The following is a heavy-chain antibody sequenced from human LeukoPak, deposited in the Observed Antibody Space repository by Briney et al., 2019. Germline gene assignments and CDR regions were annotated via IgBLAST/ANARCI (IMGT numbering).Heavy chain of an antibody. D-gene: IGHD3-16*01. V-gene: IGHV7-4-1*02. CDR1: EYGFNSDA. J-gene: IGHJ4*02. CDR3: ARHDNDDDFDY. CDR2: INMYTANP. Sequence: ASVTVSCKASEYGFNSDAINWLRQAPGQGLEWMGWINMYTANPAYAQGFTERFVFSLDTSVTTAYLQISNLKTEDTAVYYCARHDNDDDFDYWGQGTLVTVSS.